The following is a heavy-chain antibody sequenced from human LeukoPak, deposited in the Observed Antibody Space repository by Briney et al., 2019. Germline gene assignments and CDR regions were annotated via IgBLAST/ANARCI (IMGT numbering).Heavy chain of an antibody. D-gene: IGHD3-10*01. V-gene: IGHV3-48*01. Sequence: GGSLRLSCEASKFTFSHYKMNWVRQAPGKVLEWVSYISDDGTTKYYADSVADRFTISRDNAKNSMLLQMDSLRVEDTAIYFCARVSYADYAGSSDSWGQGTPVTVSS. CDR1: KFTFSHYK. J-gene: IGHJ4*02. CDR2: ISDDGTTK. CDR3: ARVSYADYAGSSDS.